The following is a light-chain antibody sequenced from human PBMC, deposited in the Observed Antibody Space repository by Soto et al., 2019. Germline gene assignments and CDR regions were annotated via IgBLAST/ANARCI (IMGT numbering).Light chain of an antibody. CDR3: HSYTMTAGRV. CDR2: EVS. V-gene: IGLV2-14*01. CDR1: SSDIGSLDF. Sequence: QSALTQPASVSGSPGQSITISCTGSSSDIGSLDFVSWYQQYPGKVPKVIIYEVSGRPSGIPNRFSGSKSGNTASLTISRLQPEDEADYYCHSYTMTAGRVFGGGTKLTVL. J-gene: IGLJ2*01.